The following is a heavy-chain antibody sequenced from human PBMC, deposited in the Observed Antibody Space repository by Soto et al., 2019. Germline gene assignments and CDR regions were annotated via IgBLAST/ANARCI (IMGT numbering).Heavy chain of an antibody. D-gene: IGHD3-22*01. Sequence: QLQLQESGPGLVKPSETLSLTCTVSGGSISSSSYYWGWIRQPPGKGLEWIGSIYYSGSTYYNPSLKVRVTLSVDTSKIQFSLKLSSVTAADTAVYYCARRLYYDSSGFEGGGMDVWGQGTTVTVSS. CDR3: ARRLYYDSSGFEGGGMDV. CDR2: IYYSGST. V-gene: IGHV4-39*01. CDR1: GGSISSSSYY. J-gene: IGHJ6*02.